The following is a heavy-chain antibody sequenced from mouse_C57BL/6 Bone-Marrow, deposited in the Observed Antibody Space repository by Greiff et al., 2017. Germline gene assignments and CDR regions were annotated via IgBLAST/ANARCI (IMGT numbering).Heavy chain of an antibody. J-gene: IGHJ2*01. CDR3: ARSYGSSFDY. CDR1: GYAFTNYL. D-gene: IGHD1-1*01. CDR2: INPGSGGT. V-gene: IGHV1-54*01. Sequence: VKLMESGAELVRPGTSVKVSCKASGYAFTNYLIEWVKQRPGQGLEWIGVINPGSGGTNYNEKFKGKATLTADKSSSTAYMQLSSLTSEDSAVYFCARSYGSSFDYWGQGTTLTVSS.